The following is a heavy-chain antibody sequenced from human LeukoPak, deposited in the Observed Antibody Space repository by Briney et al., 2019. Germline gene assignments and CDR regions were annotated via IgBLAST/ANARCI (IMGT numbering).Heavy chain of an antibody. D-gene: IGHD5-18*01. V-gene: IGHV3-30*18. CDR3: AKREKYGYSYTGDAFDI. CDR1: GFTFSSYG. J-gene: IGHJ3*02. CDR2: ISYDGSNK. Sequence: GGSLRLSCAASGFTFSSYGMSWVRQAPGKGLEWVAVISYDGSNKYYADSVKGRFTISRDNSKNTLYLQMNSLRAEDTAVYYCAKREKYGYSYTGDAFDIWGQGTMVTVSS.